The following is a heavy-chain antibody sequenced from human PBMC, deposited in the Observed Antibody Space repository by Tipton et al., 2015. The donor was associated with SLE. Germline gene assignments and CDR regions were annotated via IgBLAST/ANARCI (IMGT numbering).Heavy chain of an antibody. CDR3: ARGVTVVGAFDI. D-gene: IGHD3-22*01. CDR1: GGSISSGGYY. CDR2: IYYSGST. J-gene: IGHJ3*02. Sequence: TLSLTCTVSGGSISSGGYYWSWIRQHPGKGLEWIGYIYYSGSTYYNPSLKSRVTISVDTSKNRFSLKLSSVTAADTAVYYCARGVTVVGAFDIWGQGTMVTVSS. V-gene: IGHV4-31*03.